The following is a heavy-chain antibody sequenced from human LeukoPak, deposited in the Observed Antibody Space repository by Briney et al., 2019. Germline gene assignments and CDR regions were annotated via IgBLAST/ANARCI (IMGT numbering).Heavy chain of an antibody. J-gene: IGHJ3*02. CDR3: ARHGSDAFDI. CDR2: ISSSSSYI. V-gene: IGHV3-21*01. CDR1: GFTFSSYS. Sequence: PGGSLRLSCAASGFTFSSYSMNWVRQAPGKGLEWVSSISSSSSYIYYADSEKGRFTISRDNAESTLYLQMNSLRAEDTAVYYCARHGSDAFDIWGQGTVVTVSS. D-gene: IGHD5-24*01.